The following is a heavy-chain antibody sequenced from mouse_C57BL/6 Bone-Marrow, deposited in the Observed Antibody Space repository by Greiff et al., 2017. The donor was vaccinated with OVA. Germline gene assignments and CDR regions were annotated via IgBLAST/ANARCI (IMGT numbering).Heavy chain of an antibody. J-gene: IGHJ2*01. Sequence: QVQLKQSGPELVKPGASVKISCKASGYAFSSSWMNWVKQRPGKGLEWIGRIYPGDGDTNYNGKFKGKATLTADKSSSTAYMQLSSLTSEDSAVYFCASYYSNYGYFDYWGQGTTLTVSS. D-gene: IGHD2-5*01. V-gene: IGHV1-82*01. CDR3: ASYYSNYGYFDY. CDR2: IYPGDGDT. CDR1: GYAFSSSW.